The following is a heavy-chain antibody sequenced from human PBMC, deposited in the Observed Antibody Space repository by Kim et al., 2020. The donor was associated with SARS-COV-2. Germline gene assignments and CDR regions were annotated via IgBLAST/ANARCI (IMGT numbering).Heavy chain of an antibody. J-gene: IGHJ6*04. CDR2: IYYSGST. CDR1: GGSISSYY. D-gene: IGHD3-3*01. Sequence: SETLSLTCTVSGGSISSYYWSWIRQPPGKGLEWIGYIYYSGSTNYNPSLKSRVTISVDTSKNQFSLKLSSVTAADTAVYYCARGDYDFWMSTSLDVWGKGTTVTVSS. V-gene: IGHV4-59*01. CDR3: ARGDYDFWMSTSLDV.